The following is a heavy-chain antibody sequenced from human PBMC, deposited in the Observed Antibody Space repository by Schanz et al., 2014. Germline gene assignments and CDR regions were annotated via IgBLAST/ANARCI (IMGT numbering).Heavy chain of an antibody. CDR2: ISGTGGDDT. D-gene: IGHD5-12*01. CDR1: GFSFGTYA. V-gene: IGHV3-23*01. J-gene: IGHJ4*02. CDR3: ARDFHGYGPHLDY. Sequence: EVHLLESGGGLVQPGGSLRLSCAASGFSFGTYAMSWVRQAPGKGLLWVSSISGTGGDDTYYADSVKGRFTVSRDNSKNTLYLQLNSLRAEDTAVYYCARDFHGYGPHLDYWGQGSLVTVSS.